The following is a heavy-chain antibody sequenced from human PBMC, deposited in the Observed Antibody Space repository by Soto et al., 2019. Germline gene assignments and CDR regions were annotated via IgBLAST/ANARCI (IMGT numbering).Heavy chain of an antibody. CDR1: GFTFSTYW. J-gene: IGHJ4*02. CDR3: ARASGGAQVDY. V-gene: IGHV3-74*01. Sequence: EVQLVESGGGLVQPGGSLRLSCAASGFTFSTYWMHWVRQAPGKGLVWVSRIYGDGSRTSYADSVKGRFTISRDNAKNTLYLQMNSLRAEVTAVYYCARASGGAQVDYWGQGTLVTVSS. D-gene: IGHD6-25*01. CDR2: IYGDGSRT.